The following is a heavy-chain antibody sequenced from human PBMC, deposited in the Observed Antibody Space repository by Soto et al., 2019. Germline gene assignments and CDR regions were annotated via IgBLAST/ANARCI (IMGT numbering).Heavy chain of an antibody. CDR3: AKFVPISWDV. J-gene: IGHJ6*02. D-gene: IGHD3-9*01. Sequence: EVQLLESGGGLVQPGGSLRLSCVASGFTFSSSAMTWVRQAPGEGLEWVSAFSGSVGSTYYADSVKGRFTISRDNSKNTLYLQMNSLRDEDTAVYSCAKFVPISWDVWGQGTTVTVSS. CDR1: GFTFSSSA. CDR2: FSGSVGST. V-gene: IGHV3-23*01.